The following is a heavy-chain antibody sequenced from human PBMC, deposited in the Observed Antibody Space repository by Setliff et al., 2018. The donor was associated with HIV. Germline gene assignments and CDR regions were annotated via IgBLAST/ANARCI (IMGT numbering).Heavy chain of an antibody. CDR2: INHSGTT. Sequence: PSETLSLTCAVYGGSFSNYSWNWIRQPPGKGLEWIGEINHSGTTNYNPSLRSRVSTSVDTSKKQFSLNLSSVTAADTAVYYCARGSSTVYNYYMDVWGKGTTVTVSS. CDR1: GGSFSNYS. V-gene: IGHV4-34*01. J-gene: IGHJ6*03. D-gene: IGHD1-26*01. CDR3: ARGSSTVYNYYMDV.